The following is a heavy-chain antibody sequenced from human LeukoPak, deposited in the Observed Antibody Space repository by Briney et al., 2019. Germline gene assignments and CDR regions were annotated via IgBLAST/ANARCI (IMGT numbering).Heavy chain of an antibody. CDR1: GFTFSSYA. CDR3: AKGYSSVTTVCRNWFDL. CDR2: LCGRGGST. D-gene: IGHD4-17*01. V-gene: IGHV3-23*01. Sequence: PGGSLRLSCAASGFTFSSYAMSWVRQAPGRGREWGSALCGRGGSTYYAHSMKGGFTISRDNSKSTQYLQMNSVRAENTGVYCCAKGYSSVTTVCRNWFDLWGQGTLVTVSS. J-gene: IGHJ5*02.